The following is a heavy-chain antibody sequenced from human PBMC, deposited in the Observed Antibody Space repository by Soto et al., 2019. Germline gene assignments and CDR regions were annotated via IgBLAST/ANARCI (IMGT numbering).Heavy chain of an antibody. D-gene: IGHD5-18*01. J-gene: IGHJ5*02. Sequence: TLSLTYTVAEGYIISRGDYWIWIRQHPWKGLEWIEYIYYIGSTYYNPSLKSRVTISVDTSKNQFSLKLSSVTAEDTAVYYCARATPERGYSYGPPQAWGQGTLVPVSS. CDR3: ARATPERGYSYGPPQA. V-gene: IGHV4-31*03. CDR2: IYYIGST. CDR1: EGYIISRGDY.